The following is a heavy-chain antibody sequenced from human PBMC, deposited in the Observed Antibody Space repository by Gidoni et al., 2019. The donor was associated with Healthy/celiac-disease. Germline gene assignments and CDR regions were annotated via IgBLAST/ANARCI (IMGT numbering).Heavy chain of an antibody. Sequence: EVQLVESGGGLVKPGGSLRLSCAASGFTFSSYSMNWVRQAPGKGLEWVSSISSSSSYIYYADSVKGRFTISRDNAKNSLYLQMNSLRAEDTAVYYCAREGLAVAGIGYFDLWGRGTLVTVS. CDR1: GFTFSSYS. D-gene: IGHD6-19*01. CDR3: AREGLAVAGIGYFDL. J-gene: IGHJ2*01. CDR2: ISSSSSYI. V-gene: IGHV3-21*01.